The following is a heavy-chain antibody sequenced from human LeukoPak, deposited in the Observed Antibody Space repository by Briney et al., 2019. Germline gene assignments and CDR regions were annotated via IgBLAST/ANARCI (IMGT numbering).Heavy chain of an antibody. CDR3: AKEGFARGGYDLFQ. CDR2: ISSSSGGT. Sequence: GGSLRLSCAASGFTFSNYAMSWVRQAPGKGLEWVSTISSSSGGTYYADSVKGRFAISRDDSKSTRFLQVNSLRAEDTAVYYCAKEGFARGGYDLFQWGQGTLVTVSS. V-gene: IGHV3-23*01. D-gene: IGHD5-12*01. CDR1: GFTFSNYA. J-gene: IGHJ4*02.